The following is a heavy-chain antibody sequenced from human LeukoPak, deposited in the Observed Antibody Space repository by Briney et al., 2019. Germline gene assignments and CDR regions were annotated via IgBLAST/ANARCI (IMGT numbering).Heavy chain of an antibody. V-gene: IGHV3-7*01. CDR2: INEDGSYK. CDR1: GFTFTSYW. Sequence: GGSLRLSCAVSGFTFTSYWMSWVRQAPGKGLEWVANINEDGSYKFHADSVKGRLTISRDNAKNSLYLQMDSLRADDTAVYYCARDATRGGDNDYWGQGTRVIVSS. J-gene: IGHJ4*02. CDR3: ARDATRGGDNDY. D-gene: IGHD2-21*02.